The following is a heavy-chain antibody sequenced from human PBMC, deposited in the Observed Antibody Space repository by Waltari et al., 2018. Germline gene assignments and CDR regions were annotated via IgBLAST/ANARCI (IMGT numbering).Heavy chain of an antibody. CDR1: GGSFSGYY. V-gene: IGHV4-34*01. J-gene: IGHJ4*02. Sequence: QVQLQQWGAGLLKPSETLSLTCAVYGGSFSGYYWSWIRQPPGKGLEWIGEIKHSGSTNYNPSRKSRVTISVDTSKNQFSLKLSSVTAADTAVYYCATSPRGVVGATRVDYWGQGTLVTVSS. D-gene: IGHD1-26*01. CDR2: IKHSGST. CDR3: ATSPRGVVGATRVDY.